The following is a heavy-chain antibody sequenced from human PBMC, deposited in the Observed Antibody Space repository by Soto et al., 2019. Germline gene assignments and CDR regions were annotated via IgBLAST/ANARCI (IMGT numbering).Heavy chain of an antibody. CDR2: IYPGDYET. V-gene: IGHV5-51*01. D-gene: IGHD6-13*01. Sequence: RESLKISCQCSGYTFSNFWIAWVRQLPGKGLEWMGIIYPGDYETRYSPSFHGKVTISADRSIGTAYLQWSSLEASDSAFYFCARSPRSSPYFDYWGQGALVTVSS. J-gene: IGHJ4*02. CDR1: GYTFSNFW. CDR3: ARSPRSSPYFDY.